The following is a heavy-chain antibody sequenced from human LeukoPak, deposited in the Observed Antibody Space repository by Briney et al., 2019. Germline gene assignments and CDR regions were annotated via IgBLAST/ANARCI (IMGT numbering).Heavy chain of an antibody. CDR1: GFTVSSNY. CDR3: AREDRYGRYDY. V-gene: IGHV3-53*04. Sequence: AGGSLRLSCAASGFTVSSNYMSWVRQAPGKGLEWVSVIYSGGSTYYADSVKGRFTISRHNSKNTLYLQMNSLRAEDTAVYYCAREDRYGRYDYWGQGTLVTVSS. CDR2: IYSGGST. D-gene: IGHD4-17*01. J-gene: IGHJ4*02.